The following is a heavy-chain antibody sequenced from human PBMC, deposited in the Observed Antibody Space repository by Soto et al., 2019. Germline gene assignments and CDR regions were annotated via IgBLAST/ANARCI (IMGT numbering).Heavy chain of an antibody. Sequence: QVQLVQSGAEVKKPGSSVKVSCKASGGTFSSYAISWVRQAPGQGLEWVAVISYDGSNKYYADSVKGRFTISRDNSKNTLYLQMNSLRAEDTAVYYCAKDQRGSSGWFDYWGQGTLVTVSS. CDR1: GGTFSSYA. J-gene: IGHJ4*02. D-gene: IGHD6-19*01. V-gene: IGHV3-30*16. CDR3: AKDQRGSSGWFDY. CDR2: ISYDGSNK.